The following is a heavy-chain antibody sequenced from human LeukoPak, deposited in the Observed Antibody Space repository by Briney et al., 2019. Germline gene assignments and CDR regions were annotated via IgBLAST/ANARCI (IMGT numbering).Heavy chain of an antibody. CDR3: ARFLHDSSGYYYFDY. J-gene: IGHJ4*02. Sequence: GGSLRLSCAASGFTFSSYWLSWVRQAPGKGLEWVSIIYSGGSTYYADSVKGRFTISRDNSKNTLYLQMNSLRAEDTAVYYCARFLHDSSGYYYFDYWGQGTVVTVSS. V-gene: IGHV3-66*01. CDR2: IYSGGST. D-gene: IGHD3-22*01. CDR1: GFTFSSYW.